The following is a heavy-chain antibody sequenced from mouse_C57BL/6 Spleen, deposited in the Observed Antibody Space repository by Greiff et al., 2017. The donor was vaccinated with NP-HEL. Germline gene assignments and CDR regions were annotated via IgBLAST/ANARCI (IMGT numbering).Heavy chain of an antibody. CDR1: GYTFTSYW. V-gene: IGHV1-52*01. CDR3: AREGGTGYFDY. CDR2: IDPSDSET. Sequence: VQLQQPGAELVRPGSSVKLSCKASGYTFTSYWMHWVKQRPIQGLEWIGNIDPSDSETHYNQKFKDKATLTVDKSSSTAYMQLSSLTSEDSAFYYCAREGGTGYFDYWGQGTTLTVSS. D-gene: IGHD3-3*01. J-gene: IGHJ2*01.